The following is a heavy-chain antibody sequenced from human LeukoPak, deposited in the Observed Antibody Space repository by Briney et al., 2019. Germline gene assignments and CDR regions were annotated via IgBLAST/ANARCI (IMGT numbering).Heavy chain of an antibody. CDR1: GFSFRDYW. D-gene: IGHD3-10*01. J-gene: IGHJ5*02. CDR3: AKYSYGSGTSFDP. Sequence: GGSLRLSCAASGFSFRDYWMSWLRQAPGKGLEWVANINKVGSEKFYVDSVKGRFTISRDNAKNSMHLQMSSLRAEDTAVYYCAKYSYGSGTSFDPWGQGTLVTVSS. CDR2: INKVGSEK. V-gene: IGHV3-7*01.